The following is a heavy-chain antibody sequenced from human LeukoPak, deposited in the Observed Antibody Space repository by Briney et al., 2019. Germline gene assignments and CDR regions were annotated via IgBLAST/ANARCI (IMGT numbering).Heavy chain of an antibody. D-gene: IGHD2-15*01. CDR1: GYSISGSYY. J-gene: IGHJ4*02. CDR2: IYHSGTT. V-gene: IGHV4-38-2*02. CDR3: ARGRDSKTRGVVVAATMRKSYFDY. Sequence: SETLSLTCTVSGYSISGSYYWGWIRQPPGKGLEWIGSIYHSGTTNYNPSLKSRVTISVDTSKNQFSLKLSSVTAADTAVYYCARGRDSKTRGVVVAATMRKSYFDYWGQGTLVTVSS.